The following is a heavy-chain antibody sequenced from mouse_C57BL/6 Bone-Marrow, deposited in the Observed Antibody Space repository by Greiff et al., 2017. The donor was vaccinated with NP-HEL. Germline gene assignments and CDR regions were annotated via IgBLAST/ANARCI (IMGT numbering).Heavy chain of an antibody. D-gene: IGHD1-1*01. CDR3: TRWHYGSSYGFAY. J-gene: IGHJ3*01. CDR2: IYPGNSDT. V-gene: IGHV1-5*01. CDR1: GYTFTSYW. Sequence: VQLQQSGTVLARPGASVKMSCKTSGYTFTSYWMHWVKQRPGQGLEWIGAIYPGNSDTSYNQKFKGKAKLTAVTSASTAYMELSSLTNEDSAVYYCTRWHYGSSYGFAYWGQGTLVTVSA.